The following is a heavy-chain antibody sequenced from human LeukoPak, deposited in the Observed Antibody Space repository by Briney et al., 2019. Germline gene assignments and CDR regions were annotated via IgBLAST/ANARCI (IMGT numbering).Heavy chain of an antibody. D-gene: IGHD6-19*01. CDR2: IFSDASST. CDR3: ARVLPNSGRYFDY. J-gene: IGHJ4*02. Sequence: GGSLRLSCAASGFTFSSYWMHWVRQAPGKGLVWVSRIFSDASSTNYADSVKGRFTISRDNAKNTPYLQMNSLRADDTAVYYCARVLPNSGRYFDYWGQGTLVTVSS. V-gene: IGHV3-74*01. CDR1: GFTFSSYW.